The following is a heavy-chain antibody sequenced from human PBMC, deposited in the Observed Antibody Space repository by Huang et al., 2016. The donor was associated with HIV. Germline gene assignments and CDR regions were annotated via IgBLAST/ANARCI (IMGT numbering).Heavy chain of an antibody. CDR2: INHSGYT. CDR3: ARGGIAATLDY. D-gene: IGHD2-15*01. V-gene: IGHV4-34*01. J-gene: IGHJ4*02. Sequence: QVPLQQWGAGLLKPSETLSLTCAVYGGSFSGYYWTWIRQPPGKGLEWIGEINHSGYTNYDSSLKSRVTISVDTSKNQFSLKLTAVTGADTAVYFCARGGIAATLDYWGQGTLVTVSS. CDR1: GGSFSGYY.